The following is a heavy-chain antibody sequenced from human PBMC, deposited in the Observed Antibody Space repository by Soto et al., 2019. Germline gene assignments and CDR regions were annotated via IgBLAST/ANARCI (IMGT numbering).Heavy chain of an antibody. D-gene: IGHD3-10*01. CDR2: LDGAGGST. Sequence: GGSLRLSCLASGFTFSDYAMTWVRHVPGRGLEWVASLDGAGGSTYYADSVRGRFTISRDNSQNTLFLQMKRLTVDDTAIYYCAAPRDEYGSGVSWFTYGMDIWGQGTTVTVSS. V-gene: IGHV3-23*01. J-gene: IGHJ6*02. CDR1: GFTFSDYA. CDR3: AAPRDEYGSGVSWFTYGMDI.